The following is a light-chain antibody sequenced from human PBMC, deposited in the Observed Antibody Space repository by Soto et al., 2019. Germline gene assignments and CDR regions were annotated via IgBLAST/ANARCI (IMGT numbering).Light chain of an antibody. J-gene: IGLJ3*02. V-gene: IGLV2-14*01. CDR1: SSDVGGYNY. Sequence: QSALTQPASVSGSPGQSITISCTGTSSDVGGYNYVSWYQQHPGKAPKLMIYDVSNRPSGVSNRFSGSKSGNTASLTISGLQAEDEADYCCSSYTRSSTWVFGGGTKLTVL. CDR3: SSYTRSSTWV. CDR2: DVS.